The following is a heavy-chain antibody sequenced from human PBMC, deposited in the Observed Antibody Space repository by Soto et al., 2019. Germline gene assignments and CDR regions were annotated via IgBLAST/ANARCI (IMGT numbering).Heavy chain of an antibody. CDR2: IIPIFGTA. D-gene: IGHD3-3*01. CDR3: ARAPSGSGYSYAFDY. CDR1: GVTFSSYA. Sequence: QVQLVQSGAEVKKPGSSVKVSCKASGVTFSSYAISWVRQALGQGLEWMGGIIPIFGTANYAQKFQGRVTITADESTSTAYLGLSSLRSADTAVYYCARAPSGSGYSYAFDYWGQGTLVTVSS. V-gene: IGHV1-69*12. J-gene: IGHJ4*02.